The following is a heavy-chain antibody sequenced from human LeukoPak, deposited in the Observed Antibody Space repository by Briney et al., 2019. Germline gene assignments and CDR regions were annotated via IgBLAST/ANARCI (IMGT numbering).Heavy chain of an antibody. CDR1: GGSFSGYY. CDR2: IYYSGST. CDR3: ASSSGELLVGPQIDY. D-gene: IGHD1-26*01. J-gene: IGHJ4*02. Sequence: SETLSLTCAVYGGSFSGYYWSWIRQPPGKGLEWIGYIYYSGSTNYNPSLKSRVTISVDTSKNQFSLKLSSVTAADTAVYYCASSSGELLVGPQIDYWGQGTLVTVSS. V-gene: IGHV4-59*01.